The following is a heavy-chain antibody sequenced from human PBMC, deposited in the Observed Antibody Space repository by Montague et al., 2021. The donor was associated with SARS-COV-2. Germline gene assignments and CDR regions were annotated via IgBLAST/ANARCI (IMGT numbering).Heavy chain of an antibody. CDR1: GDSISSSY. J-gene: IGHJ5*02. CDR2: IYYRGST. Sequence: SETLSLTCTVSGDSISSSYWSWIRQPPGKGLEWIGYIYYRGSTNYNPSLETRVTISADPSKNQFSLTLSSVTAADTAVYYSAREDRWNWFDPWGQGTLVTVSS. CDR3: AREDRWNWFDP. D-gene: IGHD5-24*01. V-gene: IGHV4-59*01.